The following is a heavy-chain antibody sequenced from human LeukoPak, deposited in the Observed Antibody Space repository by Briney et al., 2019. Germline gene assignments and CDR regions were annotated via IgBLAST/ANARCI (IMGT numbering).Heavy chain of an antibody. CDR2: INPSGGST. V-gene: IGHV1-46*03. D-gene: IGHD3-10*01. Sequence: ASVKVSCKAAGYTFTGYYMHWVRQAPGQGLEWMGIINPSGGSTSYAQKFQGRVTMTRDTSTSTVYLELSSLRSEDPAVYYCARPLWFGELVFDWGQGTLVTVSS. CDR1: GYTFTGYY. J-gene: IGHJ4*02. CDR3: ARPLWFGELVFD.